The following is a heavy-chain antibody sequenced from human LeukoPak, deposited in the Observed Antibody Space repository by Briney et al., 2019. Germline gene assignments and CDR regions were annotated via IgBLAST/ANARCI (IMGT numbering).Heavy chain of an antibody. CDR2: INPNSGGT. CDR1: GYTFTGYY. Sequence: GALVKVSCKASGYTFTGYYMHWVRQAPGQGLEWMGWINPNSGGTNYAQKFQGRVTMTRDTSIGTAYMELSRLRSDDTAVYYCARDYYGSGNDNWFDPWGQGTLVTVSS. J-gene: IGHJ5*02. D-gene: IGHD3-10*01. V-gene: IGHV1-2*02. CDR3: ARDYYGSGNDNWFDP.